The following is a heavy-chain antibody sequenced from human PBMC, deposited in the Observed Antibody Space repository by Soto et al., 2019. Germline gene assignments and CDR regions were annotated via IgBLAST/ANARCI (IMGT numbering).Heavy chain of an antibody. D-gene: IGHD3-22*01. CDR1: GFTVSNTY. V-gene: IGHV3-66*01. Sequence: GGSLRLSCAASGFTVSNTYMSWVRQAPGKGLEWASVIYTGGYTNYADSVKGRFTISRDSSKNTLYLQMDSLRAEDTAVYYCAREAIIVIAAPEYYFDYWGQGTLVTVSS. J-gene: IGHJ4*02. CDR3: AREAIIVIAAPEYYFDY. CDR2: IYTGGYT.